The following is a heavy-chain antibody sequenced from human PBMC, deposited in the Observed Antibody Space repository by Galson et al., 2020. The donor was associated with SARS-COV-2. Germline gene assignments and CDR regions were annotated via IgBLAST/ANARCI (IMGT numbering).Heavy chain of an antibody. CDR1: GFTFSSYS. J-gene: IGHJ4*02. CDR2: ISSSSSYI. CDR3: ARDLKGYSYGYCEY. V-gene: IGHV3-21*01. D-gene: IGHD5-18*01. Sequence: GGSLRLSCAASGFTFSSYSMNWVRQAPGKGLEWVSSISSSSSYIYYADSVKGRFTISRDNAKNSLYLQMNSLRAEDTAVYYCARDLKGYSYGYCEYWGQGTLVTVSS.